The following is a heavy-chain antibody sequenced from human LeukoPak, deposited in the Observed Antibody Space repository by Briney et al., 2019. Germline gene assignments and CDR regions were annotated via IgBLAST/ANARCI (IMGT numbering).Heavy chain of an antibody. J-gene: IGHJ4*02. Sequence: GGSLRLSCAASGFIFSNYGMNWVRQAPGKGLEWVAAISASGSATSYADSVRGRFTISRDNSKSTTYLQMNSLRAEDTAVYYCARGGGYYPIDYWGQGTLVTVSS. CDR1: GFIFSNYG. CDR3: ARGGGYYPIDY. V-gene: IGHV3-23*01. D-gene: IGHD2-15*01. CDR2: ISASGSAT.